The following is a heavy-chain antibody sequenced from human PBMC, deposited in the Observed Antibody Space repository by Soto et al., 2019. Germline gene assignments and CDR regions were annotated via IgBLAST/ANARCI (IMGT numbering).Heavy chain of an antibody. CDR2: INAGNGNT. D-gene: IGHD3-10*01. CDR1: GYTFTNYA. CDR3: GRDRGFGLSDY. Sequence: ASVKVSCKASGYTFTNYAIDWVRQAPGQRLEWMGWINAGNGNTKYSQKCLGRVTITRDTSASTAYMELSSLRSEDTAVDYCGRDRGFGLSDYWGQGILVTVSS. J-gene: IGHJ4*02. V-gene: IGHV1-3*01.